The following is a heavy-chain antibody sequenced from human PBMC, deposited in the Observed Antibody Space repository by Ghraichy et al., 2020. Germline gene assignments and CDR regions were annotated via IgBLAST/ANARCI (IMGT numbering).Heavy chain of an antibody. Sequence: SETLSLTCIVSGDYISSGSFFWGLIRKHPGKGLKWIGSIYYSGSTYYNPSLKSRVTISIDTSKNQFSLNLRSVTAADTAVYWCARQPAGTMREFAFDYWGQGTLITVPS. D-gene: IGHD6-13*01. V-gene: IGHV4-39*01. J-gene: IGHJ4*02. CDR1: GDYISSGSFF. CDR3: ARQPAGTMREFAFDY. CDR2: IYYSGST.